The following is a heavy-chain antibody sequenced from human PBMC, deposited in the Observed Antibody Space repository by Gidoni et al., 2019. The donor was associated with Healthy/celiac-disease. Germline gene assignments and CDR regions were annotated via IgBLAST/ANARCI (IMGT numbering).Heavy chain of an antibody. CDR1: GYTITALA. Sequence: QVQLVQSGPAVKKPGAAVNVSGKGSGYTITALAMHWVRQAPGKGLECMGGFDPEDCETIYAQKFKVRVTMIEDTSTDTAYMELSSLRSEDTAVYYCATGGQVTISLTQGKSSYFGMDVWGQGTTVTVSS. V-gene: IGHV1-24*01. CDR2: FDPEDCET. CDR3: ATGGQVTISLTQGKSSYFGMDV. J-gene: IGHJ6*02. D-gene: IGHD2-21*02.